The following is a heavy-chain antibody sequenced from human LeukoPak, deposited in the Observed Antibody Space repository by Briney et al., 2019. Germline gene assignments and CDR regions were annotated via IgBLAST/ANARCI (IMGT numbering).Heavy chain of an antibody. CDR3: ARGGGMRSWYDFDY. CDR2: NSGGSS. D-gene: IGHD6-13*01. J-gene: IGHJ4*02. Sequence: GGSPRLSCAASGFTFSTYGVYWVRQAPGKGLEWVSSNSGGSSYYADSVKGRFTISRDNDKNSVHLQMNNLRAEDTAVYYCARGGGMRSWYDFDYWGQGILVTVSS. CDR1: GFTFSTYG. V-gene: IGHV3-21*06.